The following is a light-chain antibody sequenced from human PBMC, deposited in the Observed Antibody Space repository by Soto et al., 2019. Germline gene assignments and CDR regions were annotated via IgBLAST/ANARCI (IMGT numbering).Light chain of an antibody. V-gene: IGKV3-11*01. Sequence: EIVLTQSPATLSLSPGERATLSCRASQSVSSYLAWYQQKPGQAPRLLIYDASNRATGIPARFNGSGSGTDFTLTIISLEPEDFAVYYCQQRSNWPFLTFGGGTKAEIK. CDR3: QQRSNWPFLT. J-gene: IGKJ4*01. CDR2: DAS. CDR1: QSVSSY.